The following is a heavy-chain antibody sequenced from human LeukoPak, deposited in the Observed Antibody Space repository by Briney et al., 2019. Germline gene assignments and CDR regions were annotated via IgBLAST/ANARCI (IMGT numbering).Heavy chain of an antibody. D-gene: IGHD3-9*01. CDR3: ARAGRYPATDAFDI. CDR2: ISYDGSNK. V-gene: IGHV3-30-3*01. Sequence: GRSLRLSCAASGFTFSSYAMHWVRQAPGKGLEWVAVISYDGSNKYYADSVKGRFTISRDNSKNTLYLQMNSLRAEDTAVYYCARAGRYPATDAFDIWGQRTMVTVSS. CDR1: GFTFSSYA. J-gene: IGHJ3*02.